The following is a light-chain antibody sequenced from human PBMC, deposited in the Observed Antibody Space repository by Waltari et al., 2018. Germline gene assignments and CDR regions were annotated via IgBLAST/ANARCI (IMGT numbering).Light chain of an antibody. V-gene: IGLV2-14*01. J-gene: IGLJ2*01. Sequence: QSALTQPASVSGSPGPSITISCTGTSSDVGGYNYVSWYQQPPGKAPKLMIYEVSNRPSGVSNRFSGSKSGNTASLTISGLQAEDEADYYCSSYTSSSTLGFGGGTKLTVL. CDR1: SSDVGGYNY. CDR2: EVS. CDR3: SSYTSSSTLG.